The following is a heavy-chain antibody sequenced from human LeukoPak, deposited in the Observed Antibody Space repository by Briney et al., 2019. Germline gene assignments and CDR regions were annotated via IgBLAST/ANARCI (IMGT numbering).Heavy chain of an antibody. Sequence: SETLSLTCTVSGGSISSSSYYWGWIRQPPGKGLEWIGSIYYSGSTYYNSSLKSRVTISVDTSKNQFSLKLSSVTATDTAVYYCAREGATVVTPGRYFDLWGRGTLVTVSS. CDR2: IYYSGST. V-gene: IGHV4-39*07. CDR1: GGSISSSSYY. D-gene: IGHD4-23*01. CDR3: AREGATVVTPGRYFDL. J-gene: IGHJ2*01.